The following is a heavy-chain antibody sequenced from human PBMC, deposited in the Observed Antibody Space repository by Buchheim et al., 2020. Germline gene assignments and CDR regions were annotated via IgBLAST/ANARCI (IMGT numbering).Heavy chain of an antibody. V-gene: IGHV1-46*01. D-gene: IGHD2-21*01. CDR2: INPSVGAA. J-gene: IGHJ5*01. CDR3: AKSRMWFSGNS. Sequence: QVQLVQSGAEVKKPGASVKLSCTASGVTSTGYYMHWVRQAPGQALEWMGTINPSVGAATYAQRFRGRVTITSDTSTSTFYMDMSSLTSEDTALYYCAKSRMWFSGNSWG. CDR1: GVTSTGYY.